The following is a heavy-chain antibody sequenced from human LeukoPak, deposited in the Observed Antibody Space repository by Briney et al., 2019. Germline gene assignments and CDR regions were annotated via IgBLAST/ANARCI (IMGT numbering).Heavy chain of an antibody. CDR2: ISGSGGST. CDR1: GFTFSSYA. CDR3: AKDQYSSSSFDY. D-gene: IGHD6-6*01. Sequence: PGGSLRLSCAASGFTFSSYAMSWVRQAPGKGLEWVSAISGSGGSTYYADSVKGRFTISRDNSTNTLYLQMNSLRAEDTAVYYCAKDQYSSSSFDYWGQGTLVTVSS. J-gene: IGHJ4*02. V-gene: IGHV3-23*01.